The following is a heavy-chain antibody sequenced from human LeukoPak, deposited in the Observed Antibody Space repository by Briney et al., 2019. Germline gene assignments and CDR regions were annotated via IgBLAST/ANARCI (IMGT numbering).Heavy chain of an antibody. CDR1: GGSISSHY. V-gene: IGHV4-59*11. CDR2: IYYSGST. J-gene: IGHJ6*03. D-gene: IGHD4-17*01. Sequence: SETLSLTCTVSGGSISSHYWSWIRQPPGKGLEWIGYIYYSGSTNCNPSLKSRGTISIDTSKNQFSLKLSSVTAADTAVYYCVRDFRDGDSVFYYYYMDVWGKGTTVTVSS. CDR3: VRDFRDGDSVFYYYYMDV.